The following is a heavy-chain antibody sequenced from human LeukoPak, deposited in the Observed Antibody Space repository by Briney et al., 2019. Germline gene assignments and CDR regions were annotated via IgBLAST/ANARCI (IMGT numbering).Heavy chain of an antibody. J-gene: IGHJ5*02. CDR2: INPSGGGT. CDR3: ARAGWELFPYNWFDP. Sequence: GASVKVSCKASGYTFTNFFIHWVRQAPGQGLEWMGIINPSGGGTTYAKRFLGRVTMTSDTSTSTVYMDLRSLTSDDTAVYYCARAGWELFPYNWFDPWGQGTPVTVSS. CDR1: GYTFTNFF. V-gene: IGHV1-46*01. D-gene: IGHD1-26*01.